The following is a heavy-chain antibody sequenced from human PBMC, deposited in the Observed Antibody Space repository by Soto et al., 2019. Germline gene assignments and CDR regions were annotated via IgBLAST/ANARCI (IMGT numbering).Heavy chain of an antibody. V-gene: IGHV3-23*01. CDR3: AKPEEFCGVNCYTADH. CDR1: GFTFSGYA. J-gene: IGHJ1*01. D-gene: IGHD2-21*02. CDR2: ISGSAGRT. Sequence: EVQLLESGGGLVQPGGSLRLSCEASGFTFSGYAMSWVRQAPGKGLEWVSGISGSAGRTYYAGSVKGRFTISRDNSKNTLFLQMNSLRADDTAIYYCAKPEEFCGVNCYTADHWGQGTLVTVSS.